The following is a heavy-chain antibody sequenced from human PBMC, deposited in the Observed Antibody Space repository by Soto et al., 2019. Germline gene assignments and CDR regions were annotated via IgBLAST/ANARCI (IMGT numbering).Heavy chain of an antibody. J-gene: IGHJ4*02. CDR3: ARGADLVVVPAALDY. Sequence: SETLSLTCTVSGGSISSGDYYWSWIRQPPGKGLEWIGYIYYSGSTYYNPSLKSRVTISVDTSKNQFSLKLSSVTAADTAVYYCARGADLVVVPAALDYWGQGTLVTVSS. CDR2: IYYSGST. V-gene: IGHV4-30-4*01. D-gene: IGHD2-2*01. CDR1: GGSISSGDYY.